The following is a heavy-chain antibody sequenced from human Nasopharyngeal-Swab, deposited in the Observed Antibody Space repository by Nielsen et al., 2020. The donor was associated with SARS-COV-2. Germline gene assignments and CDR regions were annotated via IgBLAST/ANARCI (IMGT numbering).Heavy chain of an antibody. Sequence: GGSLRLSCAASGFTFSSYGMHWVRQAPGKGLEWVAVIWYDGSNKYYADSVKGRFTISRDNSKNTPYLQMNSLRAEDTAVYYCARDLEVGLSSYSNQDYWGQGTLVTVSS. CDR3: ARDLEVGLSSYSNQDY. D-gene: IGHD4-11*01. V-gene: IGHV3-33*01. CDR2: IWYDGSNK. CDR1: GFTFSSYG. J-gene: IGHJ4*02.